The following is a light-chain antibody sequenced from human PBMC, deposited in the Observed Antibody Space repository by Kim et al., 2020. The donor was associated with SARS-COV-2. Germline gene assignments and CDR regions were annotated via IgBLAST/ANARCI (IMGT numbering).Light chain of an antibody. CDR3: QQYNRWPPYI. V-gene: IGKV3-15*01. CDR2: GAS. J-gene: IGKJ2*01. CDR1: QSVGSV. Sequence: VSPGEGATLSCRASQSVGSVLAWYQPRPGQAPRLLIYGASTRATGVPARFSGSGSGTEFTLTISSPQSEDFAVYYCQQYNRWPPYIFGQGTKLEI.